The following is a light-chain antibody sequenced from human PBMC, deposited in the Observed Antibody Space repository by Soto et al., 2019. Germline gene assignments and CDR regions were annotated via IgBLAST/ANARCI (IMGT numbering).Light chain of an antibody. V-gene: IGKV3D-20*01. J-gene: IGKJ2*01. CDR1: QSVSGSD. Sequence: EIVLTQSPATLSLSPGERATLSCGASQSVSGSDLAWYQHKPGLAPRLLMYDASTRATGIPDRLSGSGSGTDFTLTISRLEPEDFAVYYCQQNGSPPYTFGQGTKLEIK. CDR3: QQNGSPPYT. CDR2: DAS.